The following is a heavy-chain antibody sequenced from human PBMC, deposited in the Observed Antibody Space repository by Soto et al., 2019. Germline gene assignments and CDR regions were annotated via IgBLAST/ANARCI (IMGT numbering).Heavy chain of an antibody. CDR2: FDPEDGET. D-gene: IGHD5-12*01. J-gene: IGHJ4*02. CDR1: GYTLIELS. V-gene: IGHV1-24*01. Sequence: ASVNVSFQVSGYTLIELSMHWVRQVPGKGFECMGGFDPEDGETIYAQKFQGRGTMTEDTSTDTAYMELSSLRSEDTAVYYCATGRGYSGYARRWGQGTLVTVSS. CDR3: ATGRGYSGYARR.